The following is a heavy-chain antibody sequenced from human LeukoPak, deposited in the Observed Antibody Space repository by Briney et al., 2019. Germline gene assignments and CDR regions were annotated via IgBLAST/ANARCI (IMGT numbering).Heavy chain of an antibody. CDR3: ARHDPEAAASF. J-gene: IGHJ4*02. CDR2: IYYSGST. D-gene: IGHD6-13*01. Sequence: SETLSLTCTVSGGSISSSSYYWGWIRQPPGKGLEWIGSIYYSGSTYYNPSLKSRVTLSVDTSKNQFSLKLSSVTAADTAVYYCARHDPEAAASFWGQGTLVTVSS. CDR1: GGSISSSSYY. V-gene: IGHV4-39*01.